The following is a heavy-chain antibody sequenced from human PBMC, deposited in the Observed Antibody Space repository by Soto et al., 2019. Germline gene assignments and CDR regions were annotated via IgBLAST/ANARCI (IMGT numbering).Heavy chain of an antibody. CDR2: ISPRRDYI. V-gene: IGHV3-21*06. CDR1: GFIFSSYS. CDR3: ARVSGTLERYSDLDY. Sequence: EVQLVESGGGLVKPGGSLRLSCAASGFIFSSYSMNWVRQAPGKGLEWVSSISPRRDYIYFADSMRGRFTISRDNAQNSLYLHMNTLRAEDTAVYHCARVSGTLERYSDLDYWGQGTLVTVSS. D-gene: IGHD3-10*01. J-gene: IGHJ4*02.